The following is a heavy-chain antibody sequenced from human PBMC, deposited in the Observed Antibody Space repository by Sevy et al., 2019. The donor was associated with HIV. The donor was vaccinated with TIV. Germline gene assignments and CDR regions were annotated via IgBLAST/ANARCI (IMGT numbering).Heavy chain of an antibody. J-gene: IGHJ4*02. Sequence: GGSLRLSCAASGFTFSDYYMSWIRQAPGKGLEWLSYISGSVSTIYYADSVKGRFTISRDNAKNSLYLQMNSLRVDDTALYYCVREGLGGFSYSLDCWGQGTLVTVSS. CDR3: VREGLGGFSYSLDC. D-gene: IGHD5-18*01. CDR2: ISGSVSTI. V-gene: IGHV3-11*04. CDR1: GFTFSDYY.